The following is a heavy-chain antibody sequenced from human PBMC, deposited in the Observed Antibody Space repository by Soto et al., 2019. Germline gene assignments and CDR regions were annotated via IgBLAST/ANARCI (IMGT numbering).Heavy chain of an antibody. D-gene: IGHD2-2*01. J-gene: IGHJ4*02. CDR3: ARYQKGPFDY. CDR1: GGSISSGDYY. V-gene: IGHV4-30-4*01. CDR2: IYYTGST. Sequence: PSETLSLTCTVSGGSISSGDYYWSWIRQPPGKGLGWIGYIYYTGSTYYNPSLKSRLTISVDTSKNQFSLKLTSVTAADTAVYFCARYQKGPFDYWGQGTLVTVSS.